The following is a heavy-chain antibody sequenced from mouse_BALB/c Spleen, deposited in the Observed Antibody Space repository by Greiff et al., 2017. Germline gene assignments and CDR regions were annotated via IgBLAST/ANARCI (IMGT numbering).Heavy chain of an antibody. CDR3: ASLDDGYYVIAY. CDR1: GYSFTSYW. CDR2: IDPSDSET. J-gene: IGHJ3*01. D-gene: IGHD2-3*01. Sequence: VQLQQSGPQLVRPGASVKISCKASGYSFTSYWMHWVKQRPGQGLEWIGMIDPSDSETRLNQKFKDKATLTVDKSSSPAYMQLSSPTSEDSAVYYCASLDDGYYVIAYWGQGTLVTVSA. V-gene: IGHV1S126*01.